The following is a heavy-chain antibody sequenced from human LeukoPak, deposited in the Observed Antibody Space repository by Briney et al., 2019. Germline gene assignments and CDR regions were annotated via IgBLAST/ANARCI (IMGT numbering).Heavy chain of an antibody. D-gene: IGHD2-2*01. CDR3: ANPPPRYCSSTSCFPYYYYYMDV. Sequence: GGSLRLSCAASGFTLSSYAMSWVRQAPGKGLECVSAISDSGGSTYYADSVKGRFTISRDNSKNTLYLQMNSLRAEDTAVYYCANPPPRYCSSTSCFPYYYYYMDVWGKGTTVTVSS. V-gene: IGHV3-23*01. CDR2: ISDSGGST. CDR1: GFTLSSYA. J-gene: IGHJ6*03.